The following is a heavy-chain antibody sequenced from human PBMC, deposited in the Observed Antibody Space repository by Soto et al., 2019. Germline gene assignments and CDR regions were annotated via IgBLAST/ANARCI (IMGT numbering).Heavy chain of an antibody. V-gene: IGHV1-69*13. D-gene: IGHD2-21*02. CDR2: IIPIFGTA. CDR1: GGTFSSYA. J-gene: IGHJ6*02. Sequence: ASVKVSCKASGGTFSSYAISWVRQAPGQGLEWMGGIIPIFGTANYAQKFQGRVTITADESTSTAYMELSSLRSEDTAVYYCARKAFSGGDCYSDYYYYGMDVWGQGTTVTVSS. CDR3: ARKAFSGGDCYSDYYYYGMDV.